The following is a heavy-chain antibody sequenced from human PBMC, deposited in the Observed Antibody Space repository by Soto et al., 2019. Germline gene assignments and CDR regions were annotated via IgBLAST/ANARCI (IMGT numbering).Heavy chain of an antibody. J-gene: IGHJ4*02. CDR3: AIAVFGKYGDGVDY. Sequence: PGGSLRLSCAASGFTFSSHAMSWVRQAPGKGLEWVSAISGSGGSTYYTDSVEGRFTISRDNSKNTLYLQMNSLRAEDTAVYYCAIAVFGKYGDGVDYWGQGTLVTVSS. D-gene: IGHD4-17*01. CDR1: GFTFSSHA. CDR2: ISGSGGST. V-gene: IGHV3-23*01.